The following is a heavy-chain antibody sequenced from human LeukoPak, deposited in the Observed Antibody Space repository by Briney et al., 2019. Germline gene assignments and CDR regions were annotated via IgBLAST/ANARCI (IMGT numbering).Heavy chain of an antibody. CDR1: GDSISSGDYY. Sequence: SETLSLTCTVSGDSISSGDYYWRWIRQPAGKGLEWIVRISSSGSTNYNPSLKSRITISVDTSKNQFSLKLSSVTAADTAVYFCARGPYSYDSSGAFDIWGQGTMVTVSS. V-gene: IGHV4-61*02. CDR3: ARGPYSYDSSGAFDI. J-gene: IGHJ3*02. CDR2: ISSSGST. D-gene: IGHD3-22*01.